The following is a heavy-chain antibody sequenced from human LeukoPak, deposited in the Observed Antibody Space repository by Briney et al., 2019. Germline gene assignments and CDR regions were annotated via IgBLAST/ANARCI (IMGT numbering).Heavy chain of an antibody. CDR3: AKSGDYLWDY. Sequence: SSETLSLTCAVYGGSFSGYYWSWIRQPPGKGLEWIGEIYHTGSTNYSPSLRSRVTMSIDKSNNQFSLNLNSVTAADTAVYYCAKSGDYLWDYWGQGTLVTVSS. CDR2: IYHTGST. D-gene: IGHD3-16*01. CDR1: GGSFSGYY. J-gene: IGHJ4*02. V-gene: IGHV4-34*01.